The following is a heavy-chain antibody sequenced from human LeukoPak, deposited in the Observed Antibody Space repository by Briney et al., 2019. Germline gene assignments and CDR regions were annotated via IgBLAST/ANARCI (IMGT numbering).Heavy chain of an antibody. CDR1: GFAVSSNY. CDR3: ARKYNSGWWIDC. D-gene: IGHD6-19*01. J-gene: IGHJ4*02. V-gene: IGHV3-53*01. Sequence: PGGSLRLSCAASGFAVSSNYMNWVRQAPGKGLEWVSLISSGGTTHYADSVKGRFTISRDNSKNTLYLHMNTLRAEDTAVYYCARKYNSGWWIDCWGQGTLVTVSS. CDR2: ISSGGTT.